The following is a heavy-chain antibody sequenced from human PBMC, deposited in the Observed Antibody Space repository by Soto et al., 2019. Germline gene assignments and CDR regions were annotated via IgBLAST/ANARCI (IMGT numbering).Heavy chain of an antibody. D-gene: IGHD2-2*01. CDR2: INHSGST. CDR3: ARGSAERTSWYVNY. J-gene: IGHJ4*02. V-gene: IGHV4-34*01. CDR1: CGCFSGYY. Sequence: PSETLSLTCAVYCGCFSGYYWSCIRQPPGKGLEWIGEINHSGSTNYNPSLESRVTISEDTSKSQISLKLSSVTAADKAVYYCARGSAERTSWYVNYWGQGTLFTVSS.